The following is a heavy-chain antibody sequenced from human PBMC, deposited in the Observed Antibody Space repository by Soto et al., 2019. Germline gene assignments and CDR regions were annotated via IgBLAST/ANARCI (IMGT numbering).Heavy chain of an antibody. D-gene: IGHD6-6*01. J-gene: IGHJ6*02. CDR2: IYPGDSDT. CDR1: GYSFTSCW. V-gene: IGHV5-51*01. CDR3: ARHVSIAARQGYYYYGMDV. Sequence: GESLKISCKGSGYSFTSCWIGWVRQMPGKGLEWMGIIYPGDSDTRYSPSFQGQVTISADKSISTAYLQWSSLKASDTAMYYCARHVSIAARQGYYYYGMDVWGQGTTVTVSS.